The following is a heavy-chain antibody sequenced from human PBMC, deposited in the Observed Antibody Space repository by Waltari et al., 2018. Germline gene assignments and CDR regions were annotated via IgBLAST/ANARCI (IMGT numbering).Heavy chain of an antibody. Sequence: QLQLQESGPGLVKSSETLSLTCTVSGCSISISGSYWGWIRQSPGLGLGWIGTIDYSGNPYYNPSLKSRLTISVDTSKRQFSLKLNSVTAADTAVYYCVRDFGDHRTDYWGQGTLVTVSS. CDR1: GCSISISGSY. CDR3: VRDFGDHRTDY. D-gene: IGHD4-17*01. V-gene: IGHV4-39*02. CDR2: IDYSGNP. J-gene: IGHJ4*02.